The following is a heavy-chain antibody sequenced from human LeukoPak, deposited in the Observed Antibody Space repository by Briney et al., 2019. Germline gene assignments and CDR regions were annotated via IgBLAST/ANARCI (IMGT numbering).Heavy chain of an antibody. Sequence: SETLSLTCAVYGGSFSGYYWSWIRQPPGKGLEWIGEINHSGSTNYNPSLKSRVTISVDTSKNQFSLKLSSVTAADTAVYYCASSRLRRFGPWGQGTLVTVSS. V-gene: IGHV4-34*01. CDR3: ASSRLRRFGP. CDR1: GGSFSGYY. J-gene: IGHJ5*02. D-gene: IGHD6-25*01. CDR2: INHSGST.